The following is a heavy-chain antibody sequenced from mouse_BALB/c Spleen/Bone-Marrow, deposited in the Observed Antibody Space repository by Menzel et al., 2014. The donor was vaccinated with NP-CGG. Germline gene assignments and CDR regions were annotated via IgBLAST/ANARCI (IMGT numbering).Heavy chain of an antibody. Sequence: EVKLVESGAELVKPGASVKLSCTGSGFNIKDTFMHWVKQRPEQGLEWIGRIDPANGNTKYDPKFQGKATVTADTSSNTAYLQLTRLTSEDTAVYYCTGGEDYWGQGTTLAVSS. CDR2: IDPANGNT. CDR3: TGGEDY. V-gene: IGHV14-3*02. CDR1: GFNIKDTF. J-gene: IGHJ2*01.